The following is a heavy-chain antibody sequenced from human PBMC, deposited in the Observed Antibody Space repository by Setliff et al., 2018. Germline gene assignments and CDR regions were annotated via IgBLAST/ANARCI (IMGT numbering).Heavy chain of an antibody. CDR1: GYSISSGHY. CDR3: ARETTAWGYVDTAMVTFIDQ. J-gene: IGHJ4*02. V-gene: IGHV4-38-2*02. D-gene: IGHD5-18*01. Sequence: SETLSLTCTVSGYSISSGHYWGWIRQSPGKGLDWIGSIFHTGAAYYNPSLESRFTISVDTSKNQFSLKLSSVTAADTAVYYCARETTAWGYVDTAMVTFIDQWGQGTLVTVSS. CDR2: IFHTGAA.